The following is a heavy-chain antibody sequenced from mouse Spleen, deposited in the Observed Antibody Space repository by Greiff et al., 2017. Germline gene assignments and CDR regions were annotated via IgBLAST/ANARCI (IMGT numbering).Heavy chain of an antibody. Sequence: VKLQQSGPSLVQPSQSLSITCTVSGFSLTSYGVHWVRQSPGKGLEWLGVIWRGGSTDYNAAFMSRLSITKDNSKSQVFFKMNSLQADDTAIYYCAKMGRDGYYVGYFDVWGAGTTVTVSS. V-gene: IGHV2-5-1*01. CDR3: AKMGRDGYYVGYFDV. D-gene: IGHD2-3*01. CDR1: GFSLTSYG. CDR2: IWRGGST. J-gene: IGHJ1*01.